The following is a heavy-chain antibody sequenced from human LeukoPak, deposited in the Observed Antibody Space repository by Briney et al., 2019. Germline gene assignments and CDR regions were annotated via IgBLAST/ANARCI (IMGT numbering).Heavy chain of an antibody. CDR1: GGSISSGGYY. CDR3: ARDVGYCSGGSCYYWYFDL. CDR2: IYYSGST. J-gene: IGHJ2*01. V-gene: IGHV4-31*03. Sequence: SETLSLTRTVSGGSISSGGYYWSWIRQHPGKGLEWIGYIYYSGSTYYNPSLKSRVTISVDTSKNQFSLKLSSVTAADTAVYYCARDVGYCSGGSCYYWYFDLWGRGTLVTVSS. D-gene: IGHD2-15*01.